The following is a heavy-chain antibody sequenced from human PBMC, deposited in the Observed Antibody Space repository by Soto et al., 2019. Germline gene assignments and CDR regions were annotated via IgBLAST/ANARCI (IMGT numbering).Heavy chain of an antibody. Sequence: ASVKVSCKASGYTFTGYYMHWVRQAPGQGLEWMGWINPSSGGTNYAQKFQGWVTMTRDTSISTAYMELSRLRSDDTAVYYCAGNFGVVTDYYGMDVWGQGTTVTVSS. D-gene: IGHD3-3*01. CDR3: AGNFGVVTDYYGMDV. V-gene: IGHV1-2*04. J-gene: IGHJ6*02. CDR1: GYTFTGYY. CDR2: INPSSGGT.